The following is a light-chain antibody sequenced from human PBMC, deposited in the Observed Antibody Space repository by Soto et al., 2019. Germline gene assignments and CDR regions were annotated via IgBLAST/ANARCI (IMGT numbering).Light chain of an antibody. CDR1: QSVSSSY. V-gene: IGKV3D-20*01. Sequence: EIVLTQSPATLSLSPGERASLSCVASQSVSSSYIAWYQQKPGLAPRLLIYDASSRATGIPDRFSGSGSGTDFTLTISRLEPEDFAVYYCQQYGSSPYTFGQGTKLEMK. CDR3: QQYGSSPYT. J-gene: IGKJ2*01. CDR2: DAS.